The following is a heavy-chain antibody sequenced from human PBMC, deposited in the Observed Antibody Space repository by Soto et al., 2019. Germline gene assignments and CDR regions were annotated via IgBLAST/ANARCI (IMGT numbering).Heavy chain of an antibody. V-gene: IGHV1-24*01. D-gene: IGHD2-2*01. CDR1: AYTLNEFT. CDR2: FDPEDGET. Sequence: ASMNVSRKVSAYTLNEFTIHWVRPAPGQGLEWMGGFDPEDGETIYAQKFQGRVTMTEDTSTDTAYMELSSLRSEDTAVYYCAAAGIVVVPAAYYFDYWGQGTLVTVSS. CDR3: AAAGIVVVPAAYYFDY. J-gene: IGHJ4*02.